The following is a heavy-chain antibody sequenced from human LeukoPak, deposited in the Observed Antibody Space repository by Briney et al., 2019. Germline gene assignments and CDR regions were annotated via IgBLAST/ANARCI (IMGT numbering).Heavy chain of an antibody. CDR3: ARDSDSSSSGHFQH. Sequence: ASVKVSCKASGYTFTGYYMHWVRQAPGQGLEWMGWINPNSGGTNYARKFQGWVTMTRDTSISTAYMELSRLRSDDTAVYYCARDSDSSSSGHFQHWGQGTLVTVSS. CDR1: GYTFTGYY. V-gene: IGHV1-2*04. D-gene: IGHD6-13*01. CDR2: INPNSGGT. J-gene: IGHJ1*01.